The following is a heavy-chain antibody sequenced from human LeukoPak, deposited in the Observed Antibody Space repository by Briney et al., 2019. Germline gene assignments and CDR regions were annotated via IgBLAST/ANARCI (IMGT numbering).Heavy chain of an antibody. CDR1: GYSFTGYY. V-gene: IGHV1-2*02. Sequence: ASVKVSCKASGYSFTGYYMHWVRQAPGQGLEWMGWINPNSGVTNYAQKFQGRITMTRDTSISTAYMGLTSLMSDDTAVYYCARGLSGHFRHWGQGTLVTVSS. D-gene: IGHD1-14*01. CDR3: ARGLSGHFRH. CDR2: INPNSGVT. J-gene: IGHJ1*01.